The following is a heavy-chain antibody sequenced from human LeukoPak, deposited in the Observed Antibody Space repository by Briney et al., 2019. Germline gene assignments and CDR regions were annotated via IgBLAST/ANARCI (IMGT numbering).Heavy chain of an antibody. CDR2: ISGSGGST. CDR1: GFTFSSYA. D-gene: IGHD6-6*01. CDR3: ANGKYQPVLFRD. Sequence: GGSLRLSCAASGFTFSSYAMSWVRQAPGKGLEWVSTISGSGGSTYYADSLKGRFTISRDNSKNTLYLQMNSLRAEDTAVYYCANGKYQPVLFRDWGQGTLVTVSS. V-gene: IGHV3-23*01. J-gene: IGHJ4*02.